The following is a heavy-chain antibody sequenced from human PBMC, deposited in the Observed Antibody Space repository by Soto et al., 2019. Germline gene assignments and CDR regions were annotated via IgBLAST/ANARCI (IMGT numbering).Heavy chain of an antibody. D-gene: IGHD2-15*01. Sequence: GGSLRLSCAASGFTFSSYGMHWVRQAPGKGLEWVAVIWYDGSNEYYADSVKGRFTISRDNSKNTLYLQMNSLRAEDTAVYYCARDGYCSGGSCYSVPVFDYWGQGTLVTVSS. V-gene: IGHV3-33*01. J-gene: IGHJ4*02. CDR2: IWYDGSNE. CDR1: GFTFSSYG. CDR3: ARDGYCSGGSCYSVPVFDY.